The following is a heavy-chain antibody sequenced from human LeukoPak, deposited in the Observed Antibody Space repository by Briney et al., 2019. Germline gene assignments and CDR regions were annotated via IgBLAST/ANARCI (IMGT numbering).Heavy chain of an antibody. Sequence: SETLSLTCAVSGGSISSSSWWSWVRQPPGKGLEWIGEIYHSGSTNYNPSLKSRVTISVDKSKNQFSLKLSSVTAADTAVYYCARGDIAAAPYYFDYWGQGTLVTVSS. CDR1: GGSISSSSW. CDR2: IYHSGST. CDR3: ARGDIAAAPYYFDY. V-gene: IGHV4-4*02. J-gene: IGHJ4*02. D-gene: IGHD6-13*01.